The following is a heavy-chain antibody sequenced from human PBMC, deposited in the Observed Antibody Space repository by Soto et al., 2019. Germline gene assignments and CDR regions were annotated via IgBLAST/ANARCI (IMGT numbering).Heavy chain of an antibody. V-gene: IGHV1-69*01. CDR2: IIPIFGTA. CDR3: AKVRYSSPMCYYYGMDV. J-gene: IGHJ6*02. D-gene: IGHD6-19*01. CDR1: RVAFSKFI. Sequence: QAQLEQSGGEVKKPGSSVKVSCKASRVAFSKFIVTGVRQAPGLGLEWVGGIIPIFGTANYAQKFQGRVTITADESTSTSYMEVNNLRSEDTAVYYCAKVRYSSPMCYYYGMDVWGQGTTVTVSS.